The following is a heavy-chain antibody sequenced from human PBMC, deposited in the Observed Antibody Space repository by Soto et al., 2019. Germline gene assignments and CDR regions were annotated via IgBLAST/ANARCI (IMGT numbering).Heavy chain of an antibody. CDR3: ATCVYSGYGLPPLYYGMDV. Sequence: ASVKVSCKASGYTFTSYGISWVRQAPGQGLEWMGWISAYNGNTNYAQKLQGRVTMTTDTSTSTAYMELRSLRSDDTAVYYCATCVYSGYGLPPLYYGMDVWGQGTTVTVSS. CDR1: GYTFTSYG. J-gene: IGHJ6*02. CDR2: ISAYNGNT. D-gene: IGHD5-12*01. V-gene: IGHV1-18*01.